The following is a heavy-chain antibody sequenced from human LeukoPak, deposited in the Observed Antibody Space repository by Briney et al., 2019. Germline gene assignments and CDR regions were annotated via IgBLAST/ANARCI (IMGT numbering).Heavy chain of an antibody. CDR1: GFTFSNYW. V-gene: IGHV3-7*04. CDR2: INQDGSAK. D-gene: IGHD3-22*01. CDR3: ARGEYYYDGGY. Sequence: GGSLRLSCAVSGFTFSNYWMSWVRQAPGKGLEWVANINQDGSAKYFVDSVKGRSTISRDNAKNSLYLHMESLRAEDTAVYYCARGEYYYDGGYWGQGTLVTVSS. J-gene: IGHJ4*02.